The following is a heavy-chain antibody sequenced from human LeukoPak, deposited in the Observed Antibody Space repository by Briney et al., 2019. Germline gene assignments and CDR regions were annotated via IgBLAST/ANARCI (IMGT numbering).Heavy chain of an antibody. Sequence: PEGSLRLSCAASGFTFSDYYMSWIRQAPGKGLEWVSYISSSGSTIYYADSVKGRFTISRDNAKNSLYLQMNSLRTEDTAVYYCARDRSQLVITDAFDIWGQGTMVTVSS. CDR2: ISSSGSTI. CDR1: GFTFSDYY. J-gene: IGHJ3*02. D-gene: IGHD3-9*01. V-gene: IGHV3-11*01. CDR3: ARDRSQLVITDAFDI.